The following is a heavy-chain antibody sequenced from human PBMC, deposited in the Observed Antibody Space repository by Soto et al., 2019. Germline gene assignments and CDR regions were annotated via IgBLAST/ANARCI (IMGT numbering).Heavy chain of an antibody. Sequence: GGSLRLSCAASGFTFSGSAMHWVRQASGKGLEWVGRIRSKANSYATAYTASVKGRFTISRDDSKNPAYLQMNSLKTEDTAMYYCTSESHYGDFDYWGQGTLVTVS. D-gene: IGHD4-17*01. CDR2: IRSKANSYAT. CDR3: TSESHYGDFDY. V-gene: IGHV3-73*01. CDR1: GFTFSGSA. J-gene: IGHJ4*02.